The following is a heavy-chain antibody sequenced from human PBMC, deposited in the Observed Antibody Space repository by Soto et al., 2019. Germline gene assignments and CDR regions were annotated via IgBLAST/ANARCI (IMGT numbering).Heavy chain of an antibody. CDR3: ARDLIGSIVRSAFDY. CDR2: INPNSGGT. D-gene: IGHD6-6*01. V-gene: IGHV1-2*04. Sequence: GASVKVSCKASGYTFTGYYVHWVRQAPGQGLEWMGWINPNSGGTNYAQKFQGWVTMTRDTSISTAYMELSRLRSDDTAVYYCARDLIGSIVRSAFDYWGQGTLVTVSS. CDR1: GYTFTGYY. J-gene: IGHJ4*02.